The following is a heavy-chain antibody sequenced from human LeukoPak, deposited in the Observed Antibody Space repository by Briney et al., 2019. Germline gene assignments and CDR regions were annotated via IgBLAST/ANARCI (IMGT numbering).Heavy chain of an antibody. J-gene: IGHJ4*02. Sequence: ASVKVSCKASGYTFTSYGIIWVRQAPGQGLEWMGWINPNSGGTNYAQKFQGRVTMTRDTSISTAYMELSRLRSDDTAVYYCARAGGCSSTSCHYYFDYWGQGTLVTVSS. V-gene: IGHV1-2*02. CDR1: GYTFTSYG. D-gene: IGHD2-2*01. CDR2: INPNSGGT. CDR3: ARAGGCSSTSCHYYFDY.